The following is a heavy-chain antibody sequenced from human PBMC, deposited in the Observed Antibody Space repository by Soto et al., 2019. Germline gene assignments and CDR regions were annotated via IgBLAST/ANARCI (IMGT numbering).Heavy chain of an antibody. CDR1: GGSISSGGYY. Sequence: PSETLSLTCTVSGGSISSGGYYWSWIRQHPGKGMEWIGYIYYSGSTYYNPSLKSRVTISVDTSKNQFSLKLSSVTAADTAVYYCARDTTEAGNLDVVAKNWFDPWGQGTLVTVSS. D-gene: IGHD5-12*01. J-gene: IGHJ5*02. V-gene: IGHV4-31*03. CDR2: IYYSGST. CDR3: ARDTTEAGNLDVVAKNWFDP.